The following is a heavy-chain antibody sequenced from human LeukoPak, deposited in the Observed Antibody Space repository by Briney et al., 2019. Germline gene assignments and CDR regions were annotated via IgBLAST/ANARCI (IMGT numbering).Heavy chain of an antibody. CDR1: GGSFSGYY. CDR2: IYCSGST. V-gene: IGHV4-34*09. CDR3: ARVAPGWYYFDY. Sequence: SETLSLTCAVYGGSFSGYYWSWIRQPPGKGLEWIGYIYCSGSTYYNPSLKSRVTISVDTSKNQFSLKLSSVTAADTAVYYCARVAPGWYYFDYWGQGTLVTVSS. J-gene: IGHJ4*02. D-gene: IGHD6-19*01.